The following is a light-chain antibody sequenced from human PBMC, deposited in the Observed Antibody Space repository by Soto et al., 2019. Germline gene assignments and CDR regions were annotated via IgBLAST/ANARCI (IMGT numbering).Light chain of an antibody. CDR1: QTIAKS. V-gene: IGKV1-39*01. Sequence: DIQVTQSPAYLSASVGDRVTITCRASQTIAKSLSWYQQKPGKAPKLLIYASSTLQSGVPSRFSGWGFGTEFTLSISGLQRADLATYYCLQTASAPATFGQGTRVAIK. CDR2: ASS. J-gene: IGKJ1*01. CDR3: LQTASAPAT.